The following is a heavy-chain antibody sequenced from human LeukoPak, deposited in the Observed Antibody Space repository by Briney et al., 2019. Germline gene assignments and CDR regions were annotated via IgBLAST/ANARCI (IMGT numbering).Heavy chain of an antibody. Sequence: PGRSLRLSCAASGFTFSSYAMHWVRQAPGKGLEWVAVISYDGSNKYYADSVKGQFTISRDNSKNTLYLQMNSLRAEDTAVYYCARELNSYGDDYWGQGTLVTVSS. CDR1: GFTFSSYA. D-gene: IGHD5-18*01. CDR3: ARELNSYGDDY. V-gene: IGHV3-30-3*01. CDR2: ISYDGSNK. J-gene: IGHJ4*02.